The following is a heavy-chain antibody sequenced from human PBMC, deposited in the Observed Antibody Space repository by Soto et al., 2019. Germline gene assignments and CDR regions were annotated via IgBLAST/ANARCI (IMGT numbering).Heavy chain of an antibody. CDR1: GFTFSSYG. J-gene: IGHJ4*02. V-gene: IGHV3-30*18. CDR2: ISYNGGDT. D-gene: IGHD6-13*01. CDR3: AKDADTAAAGYFFDY. Sequence: QVQLVESGGGVVQPGRSLRLSCSASGFTFSSYGMHWVRQAPGKGLEWVSVISYNGGDTKYSDSVKGRFSISRDNSKNTMYMQMNSLRPEDTAVYYCAKDADTAAAGYFFDYWGQVILVTVSS.